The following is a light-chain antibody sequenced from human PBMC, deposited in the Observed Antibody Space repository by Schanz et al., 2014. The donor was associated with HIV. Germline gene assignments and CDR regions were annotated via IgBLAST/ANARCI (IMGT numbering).Light chain of an antibody. CDR1: QNLGNS. CDR3: QQYNSFSST. J-gene: IGKJ2*01. V-gene: IGKV1-5*03. Sequence: DIQMTQSPSTLSASVGDRVTITCRASQNLGNSLAWFQVKPGRAPKLLIYSASSLQTGVPSTFSGTGSGTEFTLTISSLQPDDFATYFCQQYNSFSSTFGQGTKLEIK. CDR2: SAS.